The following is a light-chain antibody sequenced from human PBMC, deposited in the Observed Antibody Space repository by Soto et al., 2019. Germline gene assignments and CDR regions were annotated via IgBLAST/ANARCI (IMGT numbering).Light chain of an antibody. CDR2: KVS. V-gene: IGKV2-30*01. J-gene: IGKJ3*01. Sequence: DVVMTQSPLSLPVTLGQPASISCRSSQSLVYSDCNTSSNWFQQRPAHSPSRLVDKVSNRDSGVPDTFSGSRCGADFTLKISSVETEDVGVYYCTHDTCWPPTFGPGTKVDIK. CDR1: QSLVYSDCNTS. CDR3: THDTCWPPT.